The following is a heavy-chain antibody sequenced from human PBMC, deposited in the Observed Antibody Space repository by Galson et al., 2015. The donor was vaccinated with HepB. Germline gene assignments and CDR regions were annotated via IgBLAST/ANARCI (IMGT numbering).Heavy chain of an antibody. J-gene: IGHJ4*02. Sequence: SLRLSCAASGFTFSSYSMNWVRQAPGKGLEWVSSISSSSSYIYYADSVKGRFTISRDNAKNSLYLQMNSLRAEDTAVYYCARGLDAFWSPHDYWGQGALVTVSS. CDR1: GFTFSSYS. CDR2: ISSSSSYI. D-gene: IGHD2/OR15-2a*01. V-gene: IGHV3-21*01. CDR3: ARGLDAFWSPHDY.